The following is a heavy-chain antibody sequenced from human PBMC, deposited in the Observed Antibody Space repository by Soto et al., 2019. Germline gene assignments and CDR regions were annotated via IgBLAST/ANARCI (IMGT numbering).Heavy chain of an antibody. Sequence: GGSLRLSCAASGFTFSSYSMNWVRQAPGKGLEWVSYISSSSSTIYYADSVKGRFTISRDNAKNSLYLQMNSLRDEDTAVYYCARDYKPYDFWSGTPLPGMDVWGQGTTVTVSS. V-gene: IGHV3-48*02. J-gene: IGHJ6*02. CDR3: ARDYKPYDFWSGTPLPGMDV. CDR1: GFTFSSYS. D-gene: IGHD3-3*01. CDR2: ISSSSSTI.